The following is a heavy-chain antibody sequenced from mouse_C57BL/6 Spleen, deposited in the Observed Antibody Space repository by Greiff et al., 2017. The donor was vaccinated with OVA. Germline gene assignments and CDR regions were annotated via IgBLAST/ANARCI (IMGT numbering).Heavy chain of an antibody. V-gene: IGHV5-6*01. CDR2: ISSGGSYT. CDR1: GFTFSSYG. J-gene: IGHJ4*01. D-gene: IGHD1-1*01. CDR3: AREGIDCYCSSYVPVDY. Sequence: EVQRVESGGDLVKPGGSLKLSCAASGFTFSSYGMSWVRQTPDKRLEWVATISSGGSYTYYPASVKGRFTISRDNAKNTLYLQMSSLKSEDTAMYYCAREGIDCYCSSYVPVDYWGQGTSVTVSS.